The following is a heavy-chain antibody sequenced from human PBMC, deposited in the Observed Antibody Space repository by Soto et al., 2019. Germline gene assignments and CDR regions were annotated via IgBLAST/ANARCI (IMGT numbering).Heavy chain of an antibody. J-gene: IGHJ5*02. V-gene: IGHV3-74*01. CDR3: ARVPFSRPMYQMTPRFDP. D-gene: IGHD2-2*01. Sequence: GGSLRLSCAASGFTFSSYWMHWVRQAPGKGLVWVSRINSDGSSTSYADSVKGRFTISRDNAKNTLYLQMNSLRAEDTAVYYCARVPFSRPMYQMTPRFDPWGQGTLVTVSS. CDR1: GFTFSSYW. CDR2: INSDGSST.